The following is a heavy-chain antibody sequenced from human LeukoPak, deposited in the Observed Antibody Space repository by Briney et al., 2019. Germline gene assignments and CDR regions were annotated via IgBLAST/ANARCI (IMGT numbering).Heavy chain of an antibody. CDR3: ASRYCSSTRCYQFDY. CDR2: ISSNGDST. J-gene: IGHJ4*02. D-gene: IGHD2-2*01. Sequence: GSLLLSCAASGFIFSSYAMHWVRQAPGKGLEYVSAISSNGDSTYYANSVKGRFTISRDNSKNTLYLQMGSLRAEDMAVYYCASRYCSSTRCYQFDYWGQGTLVTVSS. V-gene: IGHV3-64*01. CDR1: GFIFSSYA.